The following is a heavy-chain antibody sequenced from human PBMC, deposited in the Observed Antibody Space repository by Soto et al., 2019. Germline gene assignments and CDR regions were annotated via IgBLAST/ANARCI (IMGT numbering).Heavy chain of an antibody. CDR1: GYSFTSYW. Sequence: GESLKISCKGSGYSFTSYWIGWVRQMPGKGLEWMGIIYPGDSDTRYSPSFQGHVTISADKSISTAYLQWSSLKASDTAMYYCATPIAAAGSYYYYYGMDVWGQGTTVTVSS. CDR3: ATPIAAAGSYYYYYGMDV. CDR2: IYPGDSDT. D-gene: IGHD6-13*01. J-gene: IGHJ6*02. V-gene: IGHV5-51*01.